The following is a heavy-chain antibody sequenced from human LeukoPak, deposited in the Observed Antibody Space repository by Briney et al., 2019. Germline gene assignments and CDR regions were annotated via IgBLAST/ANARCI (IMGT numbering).Heavy chain of an antibody. V-gene: IGHV3-7*02. D-gene: IGHD2-15*01. J-gene: IGHJ4*02. CDR2: IKKDGREK. CDR3: ARPPHIVVVVAATNFDY. CDR1: GFTFSSYW. Sequence: GGSLRLSCAASGFTFSSYWMSWVRQAPGKGLEWVANIKKDGREKYYVDSVKGRFTISRDNAKNPLYLQINSLRAEDTAVYYCARPPHIVVVVAATNFDYWGQGTLVTVSS.